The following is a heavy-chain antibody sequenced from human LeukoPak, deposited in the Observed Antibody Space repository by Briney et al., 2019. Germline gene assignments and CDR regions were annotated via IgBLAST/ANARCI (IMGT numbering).Heavy chain of an antibody. V-gene: IGHV3-9*01. CDR1: GFTFDDYA. D-gene: IGHD6-25*01. Sequence: PGGSLRLSCAASGFTFDDYAMHWVRQAPGKGLEWVSGISWNSGSIGYADSVKGRFTISRDNAKNSLYLQMNSLRAEDTALYYCAKETFQQRSFDYWGQGTLVTVSS. CDR2: ISWNSGSI. J-gene: IGHJ4*02. CDR3: AKETFQQRSFDY.